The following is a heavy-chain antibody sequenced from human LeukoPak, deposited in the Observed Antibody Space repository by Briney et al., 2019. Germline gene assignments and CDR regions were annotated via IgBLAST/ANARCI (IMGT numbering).Heavy chain of an antibody. CDR3: ARRRLSPRPPRSYYFDY. CDR1: GGSISCGGYH. J-gene: IGHJ4*02. Sequence: PSETLSLTCSLSGGSISCGGYHWSWIRQTPRKGPECHGYIYHSGSTYYNPSLKSRVTISVDRSKNQFSLKLSSVTAADTAVYYCARRRLSPRPPRSYYFDYWGQGTLVTVSS. CDR2: IYHSGST. V-gene: IGHV4-30-2*01. D-gene: IGHD2/OR15-2a*01.